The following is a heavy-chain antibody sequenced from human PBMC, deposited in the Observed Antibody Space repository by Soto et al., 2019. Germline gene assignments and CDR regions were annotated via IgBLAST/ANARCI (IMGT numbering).Heavy chain of an antibody. CDR2: IYSGGST. D-gene: IGHD2-21*02. J-gene: IGHJ4*02. V-gene: IGHV3-66*01. CDR3: ARGRDCGGDCSPYFDY. CDR1: GFTVSSNY. Sequence: EVQLVESGGGLVQPGGSLRLSCAATGFTVSSNYMSWVRQAPGKGLEWVSVIYSGGSTYYADSVKGRFTISRDNSKNTLYLQMNSLRAEDTAVYYCARGRDCGGDCSPYFDYWGQGTLVTVSS.